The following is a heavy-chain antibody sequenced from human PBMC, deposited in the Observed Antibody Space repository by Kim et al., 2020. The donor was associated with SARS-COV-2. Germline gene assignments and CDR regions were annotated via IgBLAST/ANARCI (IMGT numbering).Heavy chain of an antibody. J-gene: IGHJ2*01. CDR1: GFTFSDHY. CDR2: ISSSSSYS. CDR3: SRDPQPDYGGDWSLGWY. D-gene: IGHD2-21*02. Sequence: GGSLRLSCAASGFTFSDHYMSWIRQAPGKGLEWVSYISSSSSYSNYADSVKGRCTISRDNDKTSLYLQMHSLSAEATAADYCSRDPQPDYGGDWSLGWY. V-gene: IGHV3-11*06.